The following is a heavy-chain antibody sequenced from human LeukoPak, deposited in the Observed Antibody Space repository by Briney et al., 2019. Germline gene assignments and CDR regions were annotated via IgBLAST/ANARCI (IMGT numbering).Heavy chain of an antibody. J-gene: IGHJ6*03. Sequence: PSETLSLTCTVSSGSISSSRYYWGWIRQPPGKGLEWIRSIKYGGSAFYNPPLKGRVTVSADTSKNEFSLKLTSVTAADTAVYYCARQDRGAHQHYYMDFWGKGTTVIVSS. CDR2: IKYGGSA. CDR3: ARQDRGAHQHYYMDF. CDR1: SGSISSSRYY. D-gene: IGHD2-2*01. V-gene: IGHV4-39*01.